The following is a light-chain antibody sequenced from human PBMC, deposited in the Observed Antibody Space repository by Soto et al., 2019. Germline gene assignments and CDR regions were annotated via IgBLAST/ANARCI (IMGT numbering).Light chain of an antibody. J-gene: IGLJ2*01. CDR3: SSYTTGGTHI. CDR1: RNDVGGYNF. Sequence: QSALTQPASVSGSPGQSITISCTGTRNDVGGYNFVSWHQKHPGKAPKLLIFDVSDRPSEVSHRFSGSKSGYTASLTISGLQAEDEADYYCSSYTTGGTHIFGGGTKLTVL. V-gene: IGLV2-14*03. CDR2: DVS.